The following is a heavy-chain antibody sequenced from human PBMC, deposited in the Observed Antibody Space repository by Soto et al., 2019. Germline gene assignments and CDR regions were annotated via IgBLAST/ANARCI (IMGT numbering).Heavy chain of an antibody. J-gene: IGHJ4*02. Sequence: QVQLVQSGAEVKKPGASVKVSCKASGYTFTSYYMHWVRQAPGQGLEWMGIINPSGGSTSFAQKSQGRDTIDSETDTRTGCLELSSLVSEATAGYYGARAYTGSWSEEQDDWDFAYWGRGTLVAVSS. CDR3: ARAYTGSWSEEQDDWDFAY. CDR1: GYTFTSYY. CDR2: INPSGGST. V-gene: IGHV1-46*01. D-gene: IGHD6-13*01.